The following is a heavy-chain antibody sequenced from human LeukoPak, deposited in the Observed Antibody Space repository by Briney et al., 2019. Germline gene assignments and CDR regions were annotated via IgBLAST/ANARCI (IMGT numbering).Heavy chain of an antibody. CDR1: GGSISSGGYY. CDR2: IYHSGST. D-gene: IGHD6-13*01. CDR3: ARSSSSWGTHFDY. J-gene: IGHJ4*02. V-gene: IGHV4-30-2*01. Sequence: SQTLSLTCTVSGGSISSGGYYWSWIRQPPGKGLEWIGYIYHSGSTYYNPSLKSRVTISVDTSKNQFSLKLSSVTAADTAVYYCARSSSSWGTHFDYWGQGTLVTVSS.